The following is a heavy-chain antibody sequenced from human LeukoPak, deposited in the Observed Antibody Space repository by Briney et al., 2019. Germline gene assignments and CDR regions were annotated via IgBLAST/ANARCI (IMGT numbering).Heavy chain of an antibody. V-gene: IGHV1-69*05. CDR1: GGTFSSYA. D-gene: IGHD3-16*01. CDR3: ARDTPEVTHPLGYYYYYMDV. CDR2: IIPIFGTA. J-gene: IGHJ6*03. Sequence: SVKVSCKASGGTFSSYAISWVRQAPGRGLEWMGGIIPIFGTANYAQKFQGRVTITTDESTSTAYMELSSLRSEDTAVYYCARDTPEVTHPLGYYYYYMDVWGKGTTVTVSS.